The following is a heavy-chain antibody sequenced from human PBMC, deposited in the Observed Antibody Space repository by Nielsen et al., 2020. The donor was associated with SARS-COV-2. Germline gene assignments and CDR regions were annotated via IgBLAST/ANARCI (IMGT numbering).Heavy chain of an antibody. CDR1: GGSISSGGYY. CDR3: ARGVVVPAASMDV. CDR2: IYYSGST. Sequence: SETLSLTCTVSGGSISSGGYYWSWIRLHPGKGLEWIGYIYYSGSTYYNPSLKSRVTISVDTSKNQFSLKLSSVTAADTAVYYCARGVVVPAASMDVWGKGTTVTVSS. J-gene: IGHJ6*03. V-gene: IGHV4-31*03. D-gene: IGHD2-2*01.